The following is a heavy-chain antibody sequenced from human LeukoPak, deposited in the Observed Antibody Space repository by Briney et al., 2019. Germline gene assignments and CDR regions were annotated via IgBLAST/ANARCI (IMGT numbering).Heavy chain of an antibody. V-gene: IGHV4-39*07. CDR2: IYYSGST. D-gene: IGHD4-23*01. CDR3: ARAPAVDYYYYMDV. Sequence: PSETLSLTCTVSGGSVSSSSYYWGWIRQPPGEGLEWIGSIYYSGSTYYNPSLKSRVTISVDTSKNQFSLKLSSVTAADTAVYYCARAPAVDYYYYMDVWGKGTTVTISS. J-gene: IGHJ6*03. CDR1: GGSVSSSSYY.